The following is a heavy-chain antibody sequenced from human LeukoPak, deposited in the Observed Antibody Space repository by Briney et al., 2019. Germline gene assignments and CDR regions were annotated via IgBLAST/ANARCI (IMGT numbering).Heavy chain of an antibody. Sequence: TPSCAVSGLTSRSYATSCARLLDGKGMEWVSSTSGSGGGTWYPDSVKGRFTISRDNSKDTLWLHMTSLRAEDTAIYYCAKGSYSGDSSPTGDDYWGQGTLVTVSS. J-gene: IGHJ4*02. CDR1: GLTSRSYA. CDR2: TSGSGGGT. D-gene: IGHD3-10*01. V-gene: IGHV3-23*01. CDR3: AKGSYSGDSSPTGDDY.